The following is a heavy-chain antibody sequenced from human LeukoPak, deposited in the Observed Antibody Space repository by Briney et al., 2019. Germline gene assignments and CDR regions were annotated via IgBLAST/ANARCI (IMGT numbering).Heavy chain of an antibody. CDR3: ARGPSSGYYGSGSYYNGDY. D-gene: IGHD3-10*01. J-gene: IGHJ4*02. CDR1: GGTFSSYA. V-gene: IGHV1-69*13. CDR2: IIPIFGTA. Sequence: SVKVSCKASGGTFSSYAISWVRQAPGQGLEWMGGIIPIFGTANYAQKFQGRVTITADESTSTAYMELSSLRSEDTAVYYCARGPSSGYYGSGSYYNGDYWGQGTLVTASS.